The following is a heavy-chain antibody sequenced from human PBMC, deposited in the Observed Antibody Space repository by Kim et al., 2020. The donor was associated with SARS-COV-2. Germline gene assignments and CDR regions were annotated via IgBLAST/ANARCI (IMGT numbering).Heavy chain of an antibody. V-gene: IGHV3-30*07. J-gene: IGHJ6*02. CDR3: SRDTRDYYGLDV. Sequence: YQADSVKGRVTISRDKSKNTLYRQMNSLGAEDTAVYYCSRDTRDYYGLDVWGQGTTVTVSS.